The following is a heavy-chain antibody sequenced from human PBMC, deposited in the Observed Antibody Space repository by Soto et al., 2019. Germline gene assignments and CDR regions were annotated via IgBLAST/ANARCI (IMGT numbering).Heavy chain of an antibody. CDR1: GYTFTSYG. V-gene: IGHV1-18*01. Sequence: QVQLVQSGAEVKKPGASVKVSCKASGYTFTSYGISWGRQAPGQGLEWMGWISAYNGNTNYAQKLQGRVTMTTDTSTSTAYMELRSLRSDDTAVYYCAREVVPAARDYYYYYYMDVWGKGTTVTVSS. D-gene: IGHD2-2*01. CDR2: ISAYNGNT. CDR3: AREVVPAARDYYYYYYMDV. J-gene: IGHJ6*03.